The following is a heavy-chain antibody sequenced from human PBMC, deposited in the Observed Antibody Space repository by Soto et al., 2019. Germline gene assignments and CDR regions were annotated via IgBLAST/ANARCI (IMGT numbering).Heavy chain of an antibody. J-gene: IGHJ6*02. CDR1: GFTFSSYW. D-gene: IGHD6-6*01. V-gene: IGHV3-74*01. CDR3: TRSGSSPYYYGMDV. Sequence: EVQLVESGGGLVQPGGSLRLSCAASGFTFSSYWMHWVRQATGKGLVWVSRINSDGSSTNYADSVKGRFTISRDNARNTLFLQMDTLRAEDTAVYYCTRSGSSPYYYGMDVWGQGTTVTVSS. CDR2: INSDGSST.